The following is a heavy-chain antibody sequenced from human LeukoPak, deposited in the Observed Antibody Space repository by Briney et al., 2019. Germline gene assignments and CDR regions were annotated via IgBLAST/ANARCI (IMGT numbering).Heavy chain of an antibody. V-gene: IGHV3-30*02. J-gene: IGHJ4*02. CDR3: VRWSGTYPLYYLDY. CDR1: GFTFSGHG. CDR2: IRYDGIDK. Sequence: HPGGSRRLSCATSGFTFSGHGMHWVRQAPGKGLECVASIRYDGIDKYYSESVKGRFTISKDNTKNTLYLYINSLRPEDTAVYYCVRWSGTYPLYYLDYWGQGTLVTVSS. D-gene: IGHD3-3*01.